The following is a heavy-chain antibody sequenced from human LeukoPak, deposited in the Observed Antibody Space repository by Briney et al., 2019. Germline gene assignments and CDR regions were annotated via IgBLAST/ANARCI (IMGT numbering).Heavy chain of an antibody. J-gene: IGHJ5*02. CDR2: IYYSGST. V-gene: IGHV4-39*07. D-gene: IGHD2-2*01. CDR1: GGSISSSSYY. CDR3: AGGKLSSIVVVPAAPRWFDP. Sequence: PSETLSLTCTVSGGSISSSSYYWGWIRQPPGKGLEWIGSIYYSGSTYYNPSLKSRVTISVDTSKNQFSLKLSSVTAADTAVHYCAGGKLSSIVVVPAAPRWFDPWGQGTLVTVSS.